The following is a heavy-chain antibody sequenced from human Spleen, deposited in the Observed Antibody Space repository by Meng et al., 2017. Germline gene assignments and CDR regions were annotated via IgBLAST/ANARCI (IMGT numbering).Heavy chain of an antibody. CDR2: INHSGST. Sequence: QVHVRESGPGLVMPSGALSLTCVVSGGSFGDYYWSWIRQPPGKGLEWIGEINHSGSTNYNPSLESRATISVDTSQNNLSLKLSSVTAADSAVYYCARGPTTMAHDFDYWGQGTLVTVSS. CDR3: ARGPTTMAHDFDY. D-gene: IGHD4-11*01. CDR1: GGSFGDYY. J-gene: IGHJ4*02. V-gene: IGHV4-34*01.